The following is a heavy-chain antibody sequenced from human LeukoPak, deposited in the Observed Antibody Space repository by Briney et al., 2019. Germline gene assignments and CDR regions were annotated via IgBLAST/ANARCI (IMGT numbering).Heavy chain of an antibody. CDR1: VFTFTSYS. V-gene: IGHV3-21*01. CDR3: ARGPPRNPLDY. J-gene: IGHJ4*02. CDR2: ISSSSSYI. Sequence: GGSLRLSSAASVFTFTSYSMNWVRHAPRKGLEWVSSISSSSSYIYYADSVKGRFTISRDNAKNSLYLQMNSLRAADTAVYYCARGPPRNPLDYWGQGTLATVSS.